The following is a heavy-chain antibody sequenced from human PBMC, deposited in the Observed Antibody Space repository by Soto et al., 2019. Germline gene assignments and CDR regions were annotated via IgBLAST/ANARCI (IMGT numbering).Heavy chain of an antibody. CDR3: AREKRIAVAGAFDI. V-gene: IGHV1-2*04. Sequence: ASVKVSCKASGGTFSSYTISWVRQAPGQGLEWMGWINPNSGGTNYAQKFQGWVTMTRDTFISTAYMELSRLRSDDTAVYYCAREKRIAVAGAFDIWGQGTMVTVSS. D-gene: IGHD6-19*01. CDR2: INPNSGGT. CDR1: GGTFSSYT. J-gene: IGHJ3*02.